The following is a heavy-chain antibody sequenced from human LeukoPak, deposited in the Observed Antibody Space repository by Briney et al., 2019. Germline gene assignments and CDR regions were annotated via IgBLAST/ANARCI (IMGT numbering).Heavy chain of an antibody. Sequence: GGSLRLSWAASGFTLCSYALSWVRQAPGEGVEWVSAISGSGGSTYYADSVKGRFTISRDNSKNTLYLQMNSLRAEDTAVYYCANRARTFDYWGQGTLVTVSS. CDR1: GFTLCSYA. D-gene: IGHD6-6*01. V-gene: IGHV3-23*01. J-gene: IGHJ4*02. CDR2: ISGSGGST. CDR3: ANRARTFDY.